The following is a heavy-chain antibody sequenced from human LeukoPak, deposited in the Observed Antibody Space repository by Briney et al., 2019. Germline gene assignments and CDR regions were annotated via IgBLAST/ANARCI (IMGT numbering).Heavy chain of an antibody. J-gene: IGHJ6*03. D-gene: IGHD2-2*01. CDR3: ARDIVVVPAAKHDYYYYMDV. CDR1: GYTFTNYG. CDR2: IIPIFGTA. Sequence: ASVKVSCKASGYTFTNYGISWVRQAPGQGLEWMGGIIPIFGTANYAQKFQGRVTNTADESTSTAYMELSSLRSEDTAVYYCARDIVVVPAAKHDYYYYMDVWGKGTTVTVSS. V-gene: IGHV1-69*13.